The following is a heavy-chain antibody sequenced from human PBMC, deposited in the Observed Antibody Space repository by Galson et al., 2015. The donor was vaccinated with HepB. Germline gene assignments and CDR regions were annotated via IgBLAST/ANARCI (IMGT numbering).Heavy chain of an antibody. CDR1: GFTVSSNY. D-gene: IGHD4-17*01. CDR2: IYSGGST. Sequence: SLRLSCAASGFTVSSNYMSWVRQAPGKGLEWVSVIYSGGSTYYADSVKGRFTISRDNSKNTLYLQMNSLRAEDTAVYYCATSFGDYGDGNGMDVWGQGTTVPVSS. J-gene: IGHJ6*02. V-gene: IGHV3-53*01. CDR3: ATSFGDYGDGNGMDV.